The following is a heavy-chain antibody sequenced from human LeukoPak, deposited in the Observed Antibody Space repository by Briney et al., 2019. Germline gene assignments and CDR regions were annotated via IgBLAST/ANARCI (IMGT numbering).Heavy chain of an antibody. D-gene: IGHD2-2*01. Sequence: SVKVSCKASGCTFSSYAISWVRQAPGQGLEWMGRIIPIFGTANYAQKFQGRVTITTDESTSTAYMELSSLRSEDTAVYYCAAGGGVPAAFDYWGQGTLVTVSS. V-gene: IGHV1-69*05. J-gene: IGHJ4*02. CDR1: GCTFSSYA. CDR2: IIPIFGTA. CDR3: AAGGGVPAAFDY.